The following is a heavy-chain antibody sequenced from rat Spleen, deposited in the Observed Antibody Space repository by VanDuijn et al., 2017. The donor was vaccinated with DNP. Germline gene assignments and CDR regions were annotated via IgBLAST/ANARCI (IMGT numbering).Heavy chain of an antibody. J-gene: IGHJ2*01. CDR1: GFSLTSYA. CDR3: TRLPGSDY. CDR2: ISSGGST. Sequence: QVQLKESGPGLVQPSQTLSLTCTVSGFSLTSYAVTWVRQPPGKGLEWIAAISSGGSTYYNSALKSRLSISRDTSKSQVFLKMNSLQTEDTAIYFCTRLPGSDYWGQGVMVTVSS. V-gene: IGHV2S12*01. D-gene: IGHD1-7*01.